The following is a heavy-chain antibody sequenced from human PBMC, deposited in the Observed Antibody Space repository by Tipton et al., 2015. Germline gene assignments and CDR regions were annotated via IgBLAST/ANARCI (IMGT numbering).Heavy chain of an antibody. D-gene: IGHD3-10*01. CDR2: IYYSGSA. Sequence: TLSLTCTVSGGSISSSSYYWGWIRQPPGKGLEWIGSIYYSGSAYYNPSLKSRVIISVDTSKNQFSLKLSSVTAADTAVYYCARRVVTMVRGVRFDYWGQGTLVTVSS. J-gene: IGHJ4*02. CDR3: ARRVVTMVRGVRFDY. V-gene: IGHV4-39*01. CDR1: GGSISSSSYY.